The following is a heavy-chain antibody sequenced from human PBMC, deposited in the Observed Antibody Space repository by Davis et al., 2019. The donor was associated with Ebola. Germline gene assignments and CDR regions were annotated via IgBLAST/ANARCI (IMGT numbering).Heavy chain of an antibody. Sequence: AASVKVSCKASGYTFTSYYMHWVLQAPGQGLEWMGIINPSGGSTSYAQKFQGRVTMTRDTSTSTAYMELRSLRSDDTARYYCARDVRGITGPSEYWGQGTLVTVSS. CDR2: INPSGGST. V-gene: IGHV1-46*01. CDR3: ARDVRGITGPSEY. J-gene: IGHJ4*02. CDR1: GYTFTSYY. D-gene: IGHD1-1*01.